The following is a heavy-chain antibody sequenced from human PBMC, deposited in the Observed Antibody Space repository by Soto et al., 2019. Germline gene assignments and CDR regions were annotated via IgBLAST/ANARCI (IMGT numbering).Heavy chain of an antibody. CDR1: GFTLSSYS. CDR2: TSRSSDDI. CDR3: ARDAWYGVDV. V-gene: IGHV3-21*01. Sequence: GGSLRLSCAGSGFTLSSYSMNWVRQAPGKGLEWVSATSRSSDDIYYADSVKGRFTISRDNAKRSMYLQMNNLRAEDTAVYYCARDAWYGVDVWGQGTTVTVSS. J-gene: IGHJ6*02.